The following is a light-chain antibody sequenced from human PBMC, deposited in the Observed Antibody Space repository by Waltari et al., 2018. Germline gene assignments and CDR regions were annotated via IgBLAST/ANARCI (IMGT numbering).Light chain of an antibody. CDR2: DAT. V-gene: IGKV3-15*01. Sequence: EIVMTQSPGTLSVSPGDSATLYCRASQSVSSHLAWYQQKPGQAPRLLIYDATTRATGIPARFGGSGSETEFTLTISSLQSEDFAAYYCQQYENWPPWTFGQGTKVEIK. CDR1: QSVSSH. CDR3: QQYENWPPWT. J-gene: IGKJ1*01.